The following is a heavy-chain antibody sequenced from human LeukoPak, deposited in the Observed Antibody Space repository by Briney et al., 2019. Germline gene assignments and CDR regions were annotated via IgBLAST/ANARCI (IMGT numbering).Heavy chain of an antibody. CDR3: ARGHIAAAGYYHYYYMDV. J-gene: IGHJ6*03. CDR2: INPNSGGT. D-gene: IGHD6-13*01. V-gene: IGHV1-2*06. CDR1: GYTFTGYY. Sequence: ASVKVSCKASGYTFTGYYMHWVRQAPGQGLEWMGRINPNSGGTNYAQKFQGRVTMTRDTSISTAYMELSRLRSDDTAVYYCARGHIAAAGYYHYYYMDVWGKGTTVTVSS.